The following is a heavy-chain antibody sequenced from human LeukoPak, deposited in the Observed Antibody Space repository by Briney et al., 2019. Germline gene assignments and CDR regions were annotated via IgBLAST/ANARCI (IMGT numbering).Heavy chain of an antibody. Sequence: GGSPRLSCAASGFTFSSYWMSWVRQAPGKGLEWVANIKQDGSEKYYVDSVKGRFTISRDNAKNSLYLQMNSLRAEDTAVYYCARDVAANIVSPPNYWGQGTLVTVSS. J-gene: IGHJ4*02. D-gene: IGHD5/OR15-5a*01. V-gene: IGHV3-7*03. CDR1: GFTFSSYW. CDR2: IKQDGSEK. CDR3: ARDVAANIVSPPNY.